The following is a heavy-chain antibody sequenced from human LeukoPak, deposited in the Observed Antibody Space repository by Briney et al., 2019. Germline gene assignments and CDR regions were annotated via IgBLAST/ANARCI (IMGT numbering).Heavy chain of an antibody. J-gene: IGHJ4*02. CDR1: GGSISSYY. D-gene: IGHD4-23*01. CDR3: ARGGKATVVTM. CDR2: IYTSGST. V-gene: IGHV4-4*09. Sequence: SETLSLTCTVSGGSISSYYWSWIRQPPGKGLEWIGRIYTSGSTNYNPSLKSRVTISVDTSKNQFSLKLTSVTAADTAVYYCARGGKATVVTMWGQGILVTVSS.